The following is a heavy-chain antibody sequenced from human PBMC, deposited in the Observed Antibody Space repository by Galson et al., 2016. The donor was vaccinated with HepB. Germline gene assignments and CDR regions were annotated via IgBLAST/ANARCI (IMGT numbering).Heavy chain of an antibody. CDR2: ISSASSIK. J-gene: IGHJ4*02. CDR3: AREGLADGSYFDY. D-gene: IGHD5-24*01. V-gene: IGHV3-48*04. CDR1: GFTFNTYG. Sequence: SLRLSCADSGFTFNTYGMNWVRQAPGKGLEWVSYISSASSIKYYADSVKGRFTISRDNARNSLYLQMNSLRAEDTGIYYCAREGLADGSYFDYWGRGTLVTVS.